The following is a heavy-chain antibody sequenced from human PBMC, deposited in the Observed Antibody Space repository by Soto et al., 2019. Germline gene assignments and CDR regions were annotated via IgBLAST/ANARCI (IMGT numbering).Heavy chain of an antibody. V-gene: IGHV1-69*01. D-gene: IGHD3-3*01. CDR2: IIPIFGTA. Sequence: SLNVSRKAVVDAYSRYVISRGRHATKQGLEWMGGIIPIFGTANYAQKFQGRVTITADESTSTAYMELSSLRSEDTAVYYCAREPKRISIFGVVTTQYYFHGMDVWGQGTTVTVSS. J-gene: IGHJ6*02. CDR3: AREPKRISIFGVVTTQYYFHGMDV. CDR1: VDAYSRYV.